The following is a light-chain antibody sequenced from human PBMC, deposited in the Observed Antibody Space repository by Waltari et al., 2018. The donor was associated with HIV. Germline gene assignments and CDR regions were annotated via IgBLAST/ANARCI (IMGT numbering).Light chain of an antibody. CDR1: SSNIGTNA. Sequence: QSVLTQPPSVSAAPRQRVTISCSGSSSNIGTNAVNWYQQVPGKAPKLLIYYDELLPSGVSDRFSGSKSGTSASLAISGLQSEDEADYYCAAWDDNLNGYVFGTGTKVTVL. CDR2: YDE. V-gene: IGLV1-36*01. CDR3: AAWDDNLNGYV. J-gene: IGLJ1*01.